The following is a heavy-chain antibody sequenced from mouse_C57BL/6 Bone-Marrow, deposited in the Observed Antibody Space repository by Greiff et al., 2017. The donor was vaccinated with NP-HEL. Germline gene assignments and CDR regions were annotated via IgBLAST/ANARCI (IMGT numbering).Heavy chain of an antibody. D-gene: IGHD1-1*01. V-gene: IGHV5-12*01. CDR2: ISNGGGST. CDR3: ARLNSPYYYGSSYDYFDY. Sequence: EVKVEESGGGLVQPGGSLKLSCAASGFTFSDYYMYWVRQTPEKRLEWVAYISNGGGSTYYPDTVKGRFTISRDNAKNTLYLQMSRLKSEDTAMYYCARLNSPYYYGSSYDYFDYWGQGTTLTVSS. CDR1: GFTFSDYY. J-gene: IGHJ2*01.